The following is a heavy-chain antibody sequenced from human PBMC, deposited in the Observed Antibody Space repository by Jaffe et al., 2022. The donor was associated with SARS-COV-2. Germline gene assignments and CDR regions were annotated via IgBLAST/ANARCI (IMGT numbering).Heavy chain of an antibody. Sequence: EVQLVESGGGLVQPGGSLRLSCAASGFTFSSYEMNWVRQAPGKGLEWVSYISSSGSTIYYADSVKGRFTISRDNAKNSLYLQMNSLRAEDTAVYYCARGYDYGDYYCDYWGQGTLVTVSS. D-gene: IGHD4-17*01. CDR2: ISSSGSTI. V-gene: IGHV3-48*03. CDR3: ARGYDYGDYYCDY. CDR1: GFTFSSYE. J-gene: IGHJ4*02.